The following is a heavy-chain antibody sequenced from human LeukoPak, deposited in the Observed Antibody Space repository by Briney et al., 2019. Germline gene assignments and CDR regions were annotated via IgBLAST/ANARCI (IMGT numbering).Heavy chain of an antibody. V-gene: IGHV3-23*01. CDR1: GFTFSRYA. D-gene: IGHD3-22*01. Sequence: GGSLRLSCAASGFTFSRYAMNWARQAPGKGLEWVSLISTSGNTHYADSVEGRFTISRDNSKNTLYLQMNSLRAEDTAVYHCAKDLDSSGDYSYRYWGQGTLVTVSS. CDR3: AKDLDSSGDYSYRY. CDR2: ISTSGNT. J-gene: IGHJ4*02.